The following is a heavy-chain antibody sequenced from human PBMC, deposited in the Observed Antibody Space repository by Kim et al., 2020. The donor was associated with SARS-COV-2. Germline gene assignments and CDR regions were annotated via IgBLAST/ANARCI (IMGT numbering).Heavy chain of an antibody. Sequence: ASVKVSCKASGYTFTSYGISCVRQAPGQGLEWMGWISAYNGNTNYAQKLQGRVTMTTDTSTSTAYMELRSLRSDDTAVYYCARIMRIEYSSSPGAFDIWGQGTMVTVSS. CDR2: ISAYNGNT. CDR3: ARIMRIEYSSSPGAFDI. CDR1: GYTFTSYG. J-gene: IGHJ3*02. D-gene: IGHD6-6*01. V-gene: IGHV1-18*01.